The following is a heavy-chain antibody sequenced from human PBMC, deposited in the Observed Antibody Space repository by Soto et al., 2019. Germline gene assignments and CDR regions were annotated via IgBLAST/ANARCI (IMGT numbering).Heavy chain of an antibody. CDR3: ARAWGRVFDY. CDR1: GDSTSSYY. J-gene: IGHJ4*02. V-gene: IGHV4-59*01. CDR2: MYFSGST. D-gene: IGHD2-15*01. Sequence: SETLSLTCTVSGDSTSSYYWSWIRKPPGKGLEWIGYMYFSGSTYYNPSLKSRVTMSADTSKNQFSLKLSSVTAADTAVYYCARAWGRVFDYWGQGTQVTVSS.